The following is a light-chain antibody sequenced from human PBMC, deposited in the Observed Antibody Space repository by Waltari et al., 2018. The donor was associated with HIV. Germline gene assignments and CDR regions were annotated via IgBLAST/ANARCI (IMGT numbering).Light chain of an antibody. CDR3: LQDGSFPLT. CDR2: AAS. V-gene: IGKV1-6*01. Sequence: AIQMTQSPSSLSASVGDRVTITCRASQVIGNDLGWYQQKSGKAPKVLIYAASSLQSGVSSRFSGSRSGTDFTLTISSLQPEDSATYYCLQDGSFPLTFGPGTKVDV. CDR1: QVIGND. J-gene: IGKJ3*01.